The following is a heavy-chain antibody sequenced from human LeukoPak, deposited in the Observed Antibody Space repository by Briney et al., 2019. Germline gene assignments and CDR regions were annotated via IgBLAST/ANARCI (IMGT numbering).Heavy chain of an antibody. D-gene: IGHD3-3*01. V-gene: IGHV3-49*04. Sequence: PGGSLRLSCTASGFTFGDYAMSWVRQAPGKGLEWVGFIRSKAYGGTTEYAASVKGRFTISRDDSKSIAYLQMNSLKTEDTAVYYCTRADYDFWSGYYRYYFDYWGQGTLVTVSS. CDR3: TRADYDFWSGYYRYYFDY. CDR1: GFTFGDYA. CDR2: IRSKAYGGTT. J-gene: IGHJ4*02.